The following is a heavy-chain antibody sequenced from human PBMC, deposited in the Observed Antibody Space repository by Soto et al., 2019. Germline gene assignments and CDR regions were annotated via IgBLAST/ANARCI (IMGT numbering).Heavy chain of an antibody. D-gene: IGHD4-4*01. V-gene: IGHV1-18*01. Sequence: GASVKVSCKASGYTFTNYGISWVRQAPGQGLEWIGWIGAYNGKIDYAQKVQGRVTLTTDTSTSIAFMELRRLRSDDAAVYYCARDRHTVTLGGYWGQGTLVTVSS. CDR2: IGAYNGKI. CDR1: GYTFTNYG. CDR3: ARDRHTVTLGGY. J-gene: IGHJ4*02.